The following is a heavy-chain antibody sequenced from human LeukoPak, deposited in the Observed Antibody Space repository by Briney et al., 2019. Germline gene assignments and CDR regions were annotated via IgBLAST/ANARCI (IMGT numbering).Heavy chain of an antibody. Sequence: GGSLRLSCAASGFTFSSYVMNWVRQAPGKGLEGVSVISGSGGTTYCADSVKGRFTISRDNSKNTLYLHMNSLRAEDTAVYFCAKRYCSSSSCSDRAFDIWGQGTMVTVSS. J-gene: IGHJ3*02. CDR3: AKRYCSSSSCSDRAFDI. CDR2: ISGSGGTT. V-gene: IGHV3-23*01. CDR1: GFTFSSYV. D-gene: IGHD2-2*01.